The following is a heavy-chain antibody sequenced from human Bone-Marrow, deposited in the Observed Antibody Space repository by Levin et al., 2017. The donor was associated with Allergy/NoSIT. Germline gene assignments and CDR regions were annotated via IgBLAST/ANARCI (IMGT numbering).Heavy chain of an antibody. Sequence: SETLSLTCAVSGYSISSDYYWGWIRQPPGEGLEWIGNIYHSGSTYYNPSLKSRVTISVDTSKNQFSLKVTSVTAADTAVYYCARTLGYCSGDSCYFYFDYWGQGIQVTVSS. CDR1: GYSISSDYY. J-gene: IGHJ4*02. V-gene: IGHV4-38-2*01. CDR3: ARTLGYCSGDSCYFYFDY. D-gene: IGHD2-15*01. CDR2: IYHSGST.